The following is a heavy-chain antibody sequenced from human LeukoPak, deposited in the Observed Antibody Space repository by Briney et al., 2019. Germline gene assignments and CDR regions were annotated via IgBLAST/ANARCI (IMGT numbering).Heavy chain of an antibody. CDR1: GGSFSGYY. V-gene: IGHV4-34*01. J-gene: IGHJ5*02. CDR2: INHSGST. CDR3: ARRGAGGVRSRYRDGYNTNWFDP. D-gene: IGHD5-24*01. Sequence: SETLSLTCAVHGGSFSGYYWSWIRQPPGKGLEWIGEINHSGSTNYNPSLKSRVTISVDTSKNQFSLKLSSVTAADTAVYYCARRGAGGVRSRYRDGYNTNWFDPWGQGTLVTVSS.